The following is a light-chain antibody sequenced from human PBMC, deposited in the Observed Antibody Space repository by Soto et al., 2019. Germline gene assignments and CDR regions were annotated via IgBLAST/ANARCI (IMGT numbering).Light chain of an antibody. CDR2: RAS. CDR1: QSVSSDY. Sequence: EIVLTQSPGTLSSSLGERATLSCRASQSVSSDYVAWYRQKPGQVPTVLIYRASTRATGIPDRFSGSGSGTDFTLTISRVEPEDFAVYYCQQYGSSPLTFGGGTKVDIK. CDR3: QQYGSSPLT. J-gene: IGKJ4*01. V-gene: IGKV3-20*01.